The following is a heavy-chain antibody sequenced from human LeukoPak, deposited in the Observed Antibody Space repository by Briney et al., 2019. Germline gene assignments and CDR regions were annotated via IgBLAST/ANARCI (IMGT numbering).Heavy chain of an antibody. CDR3: ARGSRAGYNLEPFDY. J-gene: IGHJ4*02. CDR2: MFYSGST. Sequence: SETLSLTCTVSGASISSSSYYWGWIRQPPGKGLEWIGSMFYSGSTYYNPSLKSRVTISVDTSKNQFSLKLSSVTAADTAVYYCARGSRAGYNLEPFDYWGQGTLVTVSS. V-gene: IGHV4-39*07. CDR1: GASISSSSYY. D-gene: IGHD5-24*01.